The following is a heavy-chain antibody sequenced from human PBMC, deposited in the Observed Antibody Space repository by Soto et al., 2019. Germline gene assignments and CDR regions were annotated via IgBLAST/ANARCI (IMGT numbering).Heavy chain of an antibody. CDR2: IDPSDSYT. J-gene: IGHJ4*02. CDR1: GYSFTSYW. V-gene: IGHV5-10-1*01. D-gene: IGHD2-21*02. Sequence: GESLKISCKGSGYSFTSYWISWVRQMPGKGLEWMGRIDPSDSYTNYSPSFQGHVTISADKSISTAYLQWSSLKASDTAMYYCARLRQACGGDCQPFDYWGQGTLVTVSS. CDR3: ARLRQACGGDCQPFDY.